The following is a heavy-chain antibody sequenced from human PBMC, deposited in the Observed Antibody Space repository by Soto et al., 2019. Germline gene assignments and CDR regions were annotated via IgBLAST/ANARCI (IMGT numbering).Heavy chain of an antibody. CDR1: GFTFSSYG. Sequence: GGSLRLSCAASGFTFSSYGMHWVRQAPGKGLEWVAVIWYDGSNKYYADSVKGRFTISRDNSKNTLYLQMNSLRAEDTAVYYCARDWSGPDAFDIWGQGTMVTVSS. CDR3: ARDWSGPDAFDI. D-gene: IGHD3-3*01. V-gene: IGHV3-33*01. CDR2: IWYDGSNK. J-gene: IGHJ3*02.